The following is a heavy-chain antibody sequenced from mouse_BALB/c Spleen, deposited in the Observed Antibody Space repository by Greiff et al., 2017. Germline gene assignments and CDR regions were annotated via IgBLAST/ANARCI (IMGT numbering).Heavy chain of an antibody. D-gene: IGHD2-4*01. CDR3: ARHDDYDTWFAY. CDR1: GFTFSSYT. J-gene: IGHJ3*01. Sequence: EVKLVESGGGLVQPGGSLKLSCAASGFTFSSYTMSWVRQTPEKRLEWVAYISNGGGSTYYPDTVKGRFTISRDNAKNTLYLQMSSLKSEDTAMYYCARHDDYDTWFAYWGQGTLVTVSA. CDR2: ISNGGGST. V-gene: IGHV5-12-2*01.